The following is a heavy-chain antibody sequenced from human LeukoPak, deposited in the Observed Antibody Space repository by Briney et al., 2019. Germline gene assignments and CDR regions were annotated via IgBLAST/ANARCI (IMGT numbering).Heavy chain of an antibody. J-gene: IGHJ4*02. Sequence: GESLKISCKASGYRFSSYWIAWVRQMPGKGLEWMGIIYPGDSDTRYSPSFQGQVTISADKSISTAYLQWSSLKASDSAMYYCARRGGTSEEYDYWGQGTLVTVSS. CDR3: ARRGGTSEEYDY. D-gene: IGHD1-26*01. V-gene: IGHV5-51*01. CDR1: GYRFSSYW. CDR2: IYPGDSDT.